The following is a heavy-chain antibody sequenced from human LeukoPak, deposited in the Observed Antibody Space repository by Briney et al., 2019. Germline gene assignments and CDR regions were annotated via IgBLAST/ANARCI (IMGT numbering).Heavy chain of an antibody. CDR2: IYDTGST. D-gene: IGHD3-3*01. CDR3: ARFWSGFDY. J-gene: IGHJ4*02. Sequence: SETLSLTCSVSGGSISGYKWTWIRQPPGTGPEWIGYIYDTGSTNYNSSLRSRVTISVDTSRYQFSLKLHSVTAADTAVYYCARFWSGFDYWGQGALVTVSS. V-gene: IGHV4-59*01. CDR1: GGSISGYK.